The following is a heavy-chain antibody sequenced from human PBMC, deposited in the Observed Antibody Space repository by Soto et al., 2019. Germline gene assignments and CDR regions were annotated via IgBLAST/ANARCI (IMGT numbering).Heavy chain of an antibody. CDR3: ARALHRRPTRVYYYYGMDV. Sequence: QVQLVQSGAEVKKPGSSVKVSCKASGGTFSSYAISWVRQAPGQGLEWMGGIIPIFGTANYAQKFQGRVTITADESTSTAYMELSSLRSEDTAVYYCARALHRRPTRVYYYYGMDVWGQGTTVTVSS. CDR1: GGTFSSYA. J-gene: IGHJ6*02. CDR2: IIPIFGTA. V-gene: IGHV1-69*01.